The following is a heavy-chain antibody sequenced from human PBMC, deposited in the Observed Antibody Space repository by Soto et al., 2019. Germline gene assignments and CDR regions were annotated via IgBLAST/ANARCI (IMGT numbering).Heavy chain of an antibody. CDR2: IWYDGTTK. CDR3: VRDLGRPVSSLMNDAFTL. CDR1: GLTFRSCG. V-gene: IGHV3-33*01. J-gene: IGHJ3*01. D-gene: IGHD2-8*01. Sequence: QIQLVESGGGVVQPGRSLRLSCAASGLTFRSCGMHWVRQAPGKGLEWVSVIWYDGTTKYYADSVKGRFTISRDTSKNTVFLQMDSLRAEDTAVYYCVRDLGRPVSSLMNDAFTLWGQGTMVTVSS.